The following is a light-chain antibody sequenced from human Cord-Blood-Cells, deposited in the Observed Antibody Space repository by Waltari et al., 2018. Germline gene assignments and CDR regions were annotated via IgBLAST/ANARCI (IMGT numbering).Light chain of an antibody. CDR1: HSISSW. CDR2: DAS. Sequence: DIQMTQSPSTLSASVGDRVTITCRASHSISSWLAWYQQKPGTAPKLLIYDASSLESGVPSRFSGSGSATEFTLTSSSLHPDDFATYYCQHYNSYSWTFGQGTKVEIK. V-gene: IGKV1-5*01. J-gene: IGKJ1*01. CDR3: QHYNSYSWT.